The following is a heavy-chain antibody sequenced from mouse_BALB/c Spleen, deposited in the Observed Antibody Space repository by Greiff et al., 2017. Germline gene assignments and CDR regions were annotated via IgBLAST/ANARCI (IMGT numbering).Heavy chain of an antibody. Sequence: EVQVVESGPGLVKPSQSLSLTCSVTGYSITSGYYWNWIRQFPGNKLEWMGYISYDGSNNYNPSLKNRISITRDTSKNQFFLKLNSVTTEDTATYYCARGLLRYYFDYWGQGTTLTVSS. CDR1: GYSITSGYY. J-gene: IGHJ2*01. D-gene: IGHD1-1*01. CDR2: ISYDGSN. CDR3: ARGLLRYYFDY. V-gene: IGHV3-6*02.